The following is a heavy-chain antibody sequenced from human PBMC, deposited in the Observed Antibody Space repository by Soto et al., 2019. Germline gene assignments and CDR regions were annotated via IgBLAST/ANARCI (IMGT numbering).Heavy chain of an antibody. D-gene: IGHD2-2*01. CDR2: ISAYNGNT. Sequence: ASVKVSCKASGYTFTSYGISWVRQAPGQGLEWMGWISAYNGNTNYAQKLQGRVTMTTDTSTSTAYMELRSLRSDDTAVYYCARDCPEYQRLVPFGPCSDYWGKGTLVTVPS. J-gene: IGHJ4*02. V-gene: IGHV1-18*01. CDR1: GYTFTSYG. CDR3: ARDCPEYQRLVPFGPCSDY.